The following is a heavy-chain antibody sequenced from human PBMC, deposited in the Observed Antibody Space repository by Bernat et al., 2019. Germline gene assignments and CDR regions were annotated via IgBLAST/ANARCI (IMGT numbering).Heavy chain of an antibody. D-gene: IGHD5-12*01. CDR2: ISYDGSNK. V-gene: IGHV3-30*03. CDR1: GFTFSSYG. Sequence: QVQLVESGGGVVQPGRSLRLSCAASGFTFSSYGMHWVRQAPGKGLEWVAVISYDGSNKYYADSVKGRFTISRDNSKNTLYLQMNSLRAEDTAVYYCARTHHSGYDGPGHYFDYWGQGTLVTVSS. CDR3: ARTHHSGYDGPGHYFDY. J-gene: IGHJ4*02.